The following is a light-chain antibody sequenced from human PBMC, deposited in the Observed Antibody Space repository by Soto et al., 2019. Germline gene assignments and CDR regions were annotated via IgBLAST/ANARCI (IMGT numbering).Light chain of an antibody. Sequence: DIQMTQSPSTLSASVGDRVTITCRASQSIGNLLAWYQQKPGKAPNLLIYDASSLESGVPSRFSGSGSGTAFTLTISSLQPDDLATYYCQQYKTDSTFGQGTKLEI. CDR1: QSIGNL. J-gene: IGKJ2*02. V-gene: IGKV1-5*01. CDR3: QQYKTDST. CDR2: DAS.